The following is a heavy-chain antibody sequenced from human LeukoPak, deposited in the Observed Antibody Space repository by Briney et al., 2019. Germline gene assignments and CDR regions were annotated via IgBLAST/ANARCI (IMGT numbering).Heavy chain of an antibody. CDR3: ARDLAARPTNWFDP. CDR1: GYTFTSYG. J-gene: IGHJ5*02. V-gene: IGHV1-18*01. Sequence: HEASVKVSCKASGYTFTSYGISWVRQAPGQGLEWMGWISAYNGNTNYAQKLQGRVTMTTDTYTSTAYMELRSLRSDDTAVYYCARDLAARPTNWFDPWGQGTLVTVS. CDR2: ISAYNGNT. D-gene: IGHD6-6*01.